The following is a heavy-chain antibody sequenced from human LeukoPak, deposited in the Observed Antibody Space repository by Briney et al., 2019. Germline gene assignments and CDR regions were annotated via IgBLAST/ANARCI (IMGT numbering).Heavy chain of an antibody. D-gene: IGHD2-15*01. Sequence: SETLSLTCAVYGGSFSGYYWSWIRQPPGKGLEWIGEINHSGSTNYNPSLKSRVTISVDTSKNQFSLKLSPVTAADTAVYYCARGHFGGRSGGSCYRYWGQGTLVTASS. V-gene: IGHV4-34*01. CDR3: ARGHFGGRSGGSCYRY. CDR2: INHSGST. J-gene: IGHJ4*02. CDR1: GGSFSGYY.